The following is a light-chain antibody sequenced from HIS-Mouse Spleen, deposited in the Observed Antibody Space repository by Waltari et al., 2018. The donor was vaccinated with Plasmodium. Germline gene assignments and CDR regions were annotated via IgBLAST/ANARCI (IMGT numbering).Light chain of an antibody. V-gene: IGKV1-39*01. CDR1: QSISSY. CDR3: QQSYSTPQLT. J-gene: IGKJ4*01. Sequence: DIQMTQSTSSMSAYVGDRVTITCRASQSISSYLNWYQQKPGKAPKLLIYAASSLQSGVPSRFSCSGSGTDSTLTISSLQPEDFATYYCQQSYSTPQLTFGGGTKVEIK. CDR2: AAS.